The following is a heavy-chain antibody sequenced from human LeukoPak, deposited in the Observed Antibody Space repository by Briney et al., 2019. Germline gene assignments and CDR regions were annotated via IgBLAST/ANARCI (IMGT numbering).Heavy chain of an antibody. CDR1: GGSISSHY. CDR3: TTDQDPYCGGDCYSDAFDI. CDR2: IKSKTDGGTT. Sequence: ETLSLTCTVSGGSISSHYWSWVRQAPGKGLEWVGRIKSKTDGGTTDYAAPVKGRFTISRDDSKNTLYLQMNSLKTEDTAVYYCTTDQDPYCGGDCYSDAFDIWGQGTMVTVSS. J-gene: IGHJ3*02. V-gene: IGHV3-15*01. D-gene: IGHD2-21*02.